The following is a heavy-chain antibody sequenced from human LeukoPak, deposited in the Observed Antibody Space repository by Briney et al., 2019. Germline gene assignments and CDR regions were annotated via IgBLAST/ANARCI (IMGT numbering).Heavy chain of an antibody. D-gene: IGHD3-10*01. V-gene: IGHV4-31*03. J-gene: IGHJ4*02. CDR1: GGSISSGGYY. CDR3: ARGGYGSGRFYVDY. CDR2: IYYSGST. Sequence: NTSQTLSLTCTVSGGSISSGGYYWSWIRQHPGKGLEWIGYIYYSGSTYYNPSLKSRVTISVDTSKNQFSLKLSSVTAADTAVYYCARGGYGSGRFYVDYRGQGTLVNGSS.